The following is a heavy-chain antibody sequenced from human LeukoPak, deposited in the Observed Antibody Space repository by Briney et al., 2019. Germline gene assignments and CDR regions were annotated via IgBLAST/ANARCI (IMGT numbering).Heavy chain of an antibody. V-gene: IGHV3-53*01. D-gene: IGHD3-3*01. Sequence: GGSLRLSCAASGFTVSSNYMSWVRQAPGKGLEWVSVIYSGGSTYYADSVKGRFTISRDNSKNTLYLQMNSLRAEDTAVYYCARSIFGLRFSLYYYMDVWGKGTTVTVSS. J-gene: IGHJ6*03. CDR2: IYSGGST. CDR1: GFTVSSNY. CDR3: ARSIFGLRFSLYYYMDV.